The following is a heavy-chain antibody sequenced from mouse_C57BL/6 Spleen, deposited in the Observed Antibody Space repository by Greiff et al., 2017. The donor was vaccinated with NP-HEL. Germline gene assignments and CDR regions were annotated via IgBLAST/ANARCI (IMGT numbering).Heavy chain of an antibody. D-gene: IGHD1-1*01. Sequence: QVQLQQSGPELVKPGASVKISCKASGYAFSSSWMNWVKQRPGKGLEWIGRIYPGDGDTNYNGKFKGKATLTADKSSSTAYMQLSSLTSADSAVYFCAPIRALAYWGQGTLVTVSA. CDR2: IYPGDGDT. V-gene: IGHV1-82*01. CDR1: GYAFSSSW. J-gene: IGHJ3*01. CDR3: APIRALAY.